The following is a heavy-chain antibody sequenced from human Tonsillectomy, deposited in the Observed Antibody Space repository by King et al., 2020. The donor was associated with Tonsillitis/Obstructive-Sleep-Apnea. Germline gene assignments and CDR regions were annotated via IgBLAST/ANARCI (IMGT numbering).Heavy chain of an antibody. D-gene: IGHD3-3*01. CDR2: IYIGDST. CDR1: GFTVSSNY. Sequence: VQLVESGGVLIQPGGSLRLSCAASGFTVSSNYMSWVRQAPGQGLEWVSVIYIGDSTYYADSVKGRFTISRDNSKNTLYLQMNSLRAEDTAVYYCARGTSDFWIDYWNYMDVWGKGTTVTVSS. V-gene: IGHV3-53*01. CDR3: ARGTSDFWIDYWNYMDV. J-gene: IGHJ6*03.